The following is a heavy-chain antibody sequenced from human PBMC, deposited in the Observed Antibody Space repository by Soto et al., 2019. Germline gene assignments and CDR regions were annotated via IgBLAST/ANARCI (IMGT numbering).Heavy chain of an antibody. V-gene: IGHV3-21*01. CDR1: GFTFSSYS. CDR2: ISSSSSYI. J-gene: IGHJ4*02. CDR3: ARAYRYYDFWSGYLPTTNLGLDYFDY. Sequence: EVQLVESGGGLVKPGGSLRLSCAASGFTFSSYSMNWVRQAPGKGLEWVSSISSSSSYIYYADSVKGRFTISRDNAKNSLYLQMNSLRAEDTAVYYCARAYRYYDFWSGYLPTTNLGLDYFDYWGQGTLVTVSS. D-gene: IGHD3-3*01.